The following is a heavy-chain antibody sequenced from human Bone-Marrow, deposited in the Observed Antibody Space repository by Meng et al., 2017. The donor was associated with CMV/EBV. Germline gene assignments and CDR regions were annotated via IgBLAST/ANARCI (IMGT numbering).Heavy chain of an antibody. CDR1: GGSISSSSYY. Sequence: SETLSLTCTVSGGSISSSSYYWGWIRQPPGKGLEWIGSIYYSGSTYYSPSLKSRATISLDTSRNQFSLKLTSVTAADTAVYYCGRDVRQQLVDSHWGQGTLVTVSS. CDR3: GRDVRQQLVDSH. J-gene: IGHJ4*02. D-gene: IGHD6-13*01. CDR2: IYYSGST. V-gene: IGHV4-39*07.